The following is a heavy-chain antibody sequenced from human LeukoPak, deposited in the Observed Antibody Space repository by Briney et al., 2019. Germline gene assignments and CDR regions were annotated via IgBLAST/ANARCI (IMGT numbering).Heavy chain of an antibody. CDR3: ARAIFGVVGISDY. CDR1: RYTFTSYY. Sequence: ASVKVSCNASRYTFTSYYMHWVRQAPGQGLEWMGIINPSGGSTSYAQKFQGRVTMTRDTSTSTVYMELSSLRSEDTAVYYCARAIFGVVGISDYWGQGTLVTVSS. CDR2: INPSGGST. V-gene: IGHV1-46*03. J-gene: IGHJ4*02. D-gene: IGHD3-3*01.